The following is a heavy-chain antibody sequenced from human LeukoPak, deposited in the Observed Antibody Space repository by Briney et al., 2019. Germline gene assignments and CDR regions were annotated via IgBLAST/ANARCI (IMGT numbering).Heavy chain of an antibody. Sequence: ASVKVSCKASGYTFTSYDINWVRQATGQGLEWMGWMNPNSGNTGYAQKFQGRVTMTRSTSISTAYMELSSLRSEDTAVYYCARGQLDCSGGSCYYYYYGMDVWGQGTTVTVSS. D-gene: IGHD2-15*01. J-gene: IGHJ6*02. CDR2: MNPNSGNT. V-gene: IGHV1-8*01. CDR3: ARGQLDCSGGSCYYYYYGMDV. CDR1: GYTFTSYD.